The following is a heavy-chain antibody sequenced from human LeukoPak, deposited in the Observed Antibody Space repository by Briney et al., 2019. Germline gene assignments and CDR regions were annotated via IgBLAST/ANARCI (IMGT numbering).Heavy chain of an antibody. D-gene: IGHD5-18*01. J-gene: IGHJ4*02. Sequence: PSETLSLTCTVSGGSISSYYWSWIRQPPGKGLEWIGYIYYSGTTTYNPSLKTRVTISAEKSKNQFSLKLSTGIAAAAAVFYCARAPLYSSFDYWGQGALVTVSS. CDR2: IYYSGTT. V-gene: IGHV4-59*01. CDR1: GGSISSYY. CDR3: ARAPLYSSFDY.